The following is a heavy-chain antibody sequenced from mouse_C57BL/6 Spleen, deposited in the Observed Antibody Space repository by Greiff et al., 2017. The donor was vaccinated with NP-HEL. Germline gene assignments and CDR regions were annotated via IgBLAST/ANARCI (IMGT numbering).Heavy chain of an antibody. CDR1: GFTFSSYA. Sequence: EVQRVESGGGLVKPGGSLKLSCAASGFTFSSYAMSWVRQTPEKRLEWVATISDGGSYTYYPDNVKGRFTISRDNAKNNLYLQMSHLKSEDTAMYYCAREDYYGSSPAWFAYWGQGTLVTVSA. CDR3: AREDYYGSSPAWFAY. V-gene: IGHV5-4*01. CDR2: ISDGGSYT. J-gene: IGHJ3*01. D-gene: IGHD1-1*01.